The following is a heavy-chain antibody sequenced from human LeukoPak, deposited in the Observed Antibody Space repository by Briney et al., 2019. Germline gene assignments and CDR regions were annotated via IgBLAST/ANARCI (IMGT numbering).Heavy chain of an antibody. CDR2: IVVGSGNT. J-gene: IGHJ4*02. Sequence: SVKVSCKASGFTFTSSAMQWVRQARGQRLEWIGWIVVGSGNTNYAQKFQERVTITRDMSTSTAYMELSSLRAEDTAVYYCARLYDSSAYHADHFDYWGQGTLVTVSS. CDR3: ARLYDSSAYHADHFDY. CDR1: GFTFTSSA. D-gene: IGHD3-22*01. V-gene: IGHV1-58*02.